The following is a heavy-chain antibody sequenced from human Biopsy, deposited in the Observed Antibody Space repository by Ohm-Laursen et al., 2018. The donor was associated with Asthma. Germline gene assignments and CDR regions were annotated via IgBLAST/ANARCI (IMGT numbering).Heavy chain of an antibody. V-gene: IGHV1-18*01. CDR2: ISVYNGNT. D-gene: IGHD3-10*01. Sequence: ASVKFSCKTSGYTFNSAGITWLRQAPGQGLEWMGWISVYNGNTKVAQKLQDRVTMITDTSTSTAYMELRSPRSDDTAVYFCARAVDYSHYYGIDVWGQGTTVTVS. CDR3: ARAVDYSHYYGIDV. J-gene: IGHJ6*02. CDR1: GYTFNSAG.